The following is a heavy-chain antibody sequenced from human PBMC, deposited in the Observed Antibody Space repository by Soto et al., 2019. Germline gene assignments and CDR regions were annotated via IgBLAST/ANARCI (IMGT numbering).Heavy chain of an antibody. D-gene: IGHD1-26*01. CDR1: GFTFSDYY. Sequence: PGGSVRLSCAASGFTFSDYYMSWIRQAPGKGLEWVSYISSSSSYTNYADSVKGRFTISRDNAKNSLYLQMNSLRAEDTAVYYCARVGATTGDAFDIWGQGTMVTVSS. J-gene: IGHJ3*02. V-gene: IGHV3-11*06. CDR3: ARVGATTGDAFDI. CDR2: ISSSSSYT.